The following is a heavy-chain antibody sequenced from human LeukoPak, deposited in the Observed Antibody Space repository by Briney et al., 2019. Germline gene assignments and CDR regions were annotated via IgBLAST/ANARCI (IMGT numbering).Heavy chain of an antibody. CDR1: AFTFSRYG. Sequence: GGSLRLSCAASAFTFSRYGMHWVRQAPGKGLEWVAFIRYDGSNKYYADSVNGRFVISRDNSKNTVSLYMNSLRAEDTAVYYCAKDVRAGSWGDYYYSYMDVWGKGTTVTISS. D-gene: IGHD1-14*01. J-gene: IGHJ6*03. CDR2: IRYDGSNK. CDR3: AKDVRAGSWGDYYYSYMDV. V-gene: IGHV3-30*02.